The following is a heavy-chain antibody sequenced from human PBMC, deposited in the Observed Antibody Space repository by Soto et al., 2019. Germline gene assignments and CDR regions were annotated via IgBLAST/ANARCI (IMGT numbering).Heavy chain of an antibody. CDR2: ISESGDST. D-gene: IGHD5-18*01. Sequence: EVQLLDSGGRLVQPGASLRLSCAASGFTFSSYAMSWVRQAPGKGLEWVSSISESGDSTSYAESVRGRFTISREHSKNTLYVQMKSLRAESRAVYCIVKSRIQRWTIGHYDHWGQGTLGTVFS. V-gene: IGHV3-23*01. CDR1: GFTFSSYA. CDR3: VKSRIQRWTIGHYDH. J-gene: IGHJ4*03.